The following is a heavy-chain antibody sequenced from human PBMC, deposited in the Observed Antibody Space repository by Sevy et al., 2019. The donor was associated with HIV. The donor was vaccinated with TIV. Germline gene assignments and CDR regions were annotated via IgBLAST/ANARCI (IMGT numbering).Heavy chain of an antibody. D-gene: IGHD4-17*01. V-gene: IGHV3-48*03. Sequence: GGSLRLSCAASGFTFSNYAMHWVRQAPGKGLEWVSYISNSGSTTQYSDSVRGRFTISRDDAKRSLYLQMNSLRAEDTAVYYCARDLPPSATTVAHFDCWGQGTLVTVSS. CDR3: ARDLPPSATTVAHFDC. CDR1: GFTFSNYA. J-gene: IGHJ4*02. CDR2: ISNSGSTT.